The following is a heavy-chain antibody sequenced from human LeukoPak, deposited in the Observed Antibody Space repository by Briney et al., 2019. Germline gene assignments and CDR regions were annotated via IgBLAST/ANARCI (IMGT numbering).Heavy chain of an antibody. J-gene: IGHJ4*02. Sequence: ASETLPLTCAVYGGSFSGYYWSWIRQPPGKGLEWIGEINHSGSTNYNPSLKSRVTISVDTSKNQFSLKLSSVTAADTAVYYCARLKDSSGWSGWGQGTLVTVSS. CDR1: GGSFSGYY. D-gene: IGHD6-19*01. CDR2: INHSGST. CDR3: ARLKDSSGWSG. V-gene: IGHV4-34*01.